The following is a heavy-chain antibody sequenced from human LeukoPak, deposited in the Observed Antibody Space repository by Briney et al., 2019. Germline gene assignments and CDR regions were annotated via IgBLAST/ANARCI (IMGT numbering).Heavy chain of an antibody. J-gene: IGHJ3*02. CDR2: IYSGGST. D-gene: IGHD1-26*01. CDR3: ARVGATTPYDAFDI. CDR1: GFTVSSNY. V-gene: IGHV3-66*01. Sequence: GGSLRLSCAASGFTVSSNYMSWVRKAPGKGLDWVSVIYSGGSTYYADSVKGRFTISRDNSKNTLYLQMNSLRAEDTAVYYCARVGATTPYDAFDIWGQGTMVTVSS.